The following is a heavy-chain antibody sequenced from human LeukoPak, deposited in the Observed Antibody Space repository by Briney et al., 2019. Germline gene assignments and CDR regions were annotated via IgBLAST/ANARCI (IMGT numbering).Heavy chain of an antibody. CDR1: GFTFSSYS. J-gene: IGHJ4*02. Sequence: GGSLRLSCAASGFTFSSYSMNWVRQAPGKGLEWVSYISSSSSTIYYADSVKGRFTISRDNSKNTLYLQMNSLRAEDTAVYYCAKDSRDYKFRTGYYFDYWCQGTLVTVSS. V-gene: IGHV3-48*01. CDR2: ISSSSSTI. CDR3: AKDSRDYKFRTGYYFDY. D-gene: IGHD4-11*01.